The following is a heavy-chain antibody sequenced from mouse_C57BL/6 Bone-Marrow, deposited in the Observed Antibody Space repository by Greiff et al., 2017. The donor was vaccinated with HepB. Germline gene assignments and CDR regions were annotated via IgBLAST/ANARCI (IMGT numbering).Heavy chain of an antibody. V-gene: IGHV1-18*01. Sequence: VQLQQSGPELVKPGASVKIPCKASGYTFTDYNMDWVKQSHGKSLEWIGDINPNNGGTIYNQKFKGKATLTVDKSSSTAYMELRSLTSEDTAVYYCARRNYSNLWYFDVWGTGTTVTVSS. D-gene: IGHD2-5*01. J-gene: IGHJ1*03. CDR3: ARRNYSNLWYFDV. CDR2: INPNNGGT. CDR1: GYTFTDYN.